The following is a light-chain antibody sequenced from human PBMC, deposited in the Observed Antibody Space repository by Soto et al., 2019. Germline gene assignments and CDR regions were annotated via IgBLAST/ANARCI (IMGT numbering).Light chain of an antibody. Sequence: QSALTQPPSASGSHGQSVTISCTGTSSDVGGFNYVSWYQQSPGKAPKLMIYEVSKRPSGVPDRFSGSKSGNTASLTVSGLQAEDEADYYCSSYAGSNKKVFGGGTKLTVL. CDR2: EVS. CDR3: SSYAGSNKKV. J-gene: IGLJ2*01. V-gene: IGLV2-8*01. CDR1: SSDVGGFNY.